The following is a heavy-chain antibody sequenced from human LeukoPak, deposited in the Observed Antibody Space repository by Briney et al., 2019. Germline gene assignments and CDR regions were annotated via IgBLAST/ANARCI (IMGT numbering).Heavy chain of an antibody. J-gene: IGHJ4*02. CDR2: ISGTSSYT. CDR3: AKTSRGNSGYDSPFDY. V-gene: IGHV3-11*03. D-gene: IGHD5-12*01. Sequence: GGSLRLSCAASGFTFSDYYMSWIRQAPGKGLEWVSYISGTSSYTTYADSVKGRFTISRDNSKNTPYLQMNSLRAEDTAIYYCAKTSRGNSGYDSPFDYWGRGTLVTVSS. CDR1: GFTFSDYY.